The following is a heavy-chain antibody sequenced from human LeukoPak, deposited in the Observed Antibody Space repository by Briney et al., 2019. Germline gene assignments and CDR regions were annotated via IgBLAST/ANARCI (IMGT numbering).Heavy chain of an antibody. CDR1: GFSLSTSGVG. Sequence: SGPTLVKPTQTLTLTCTFSGFSLSTSGVGVGWIRQPPGKALEWLALIHWNDDKRYSPSLKSRLTITKDTSKNQVVLTMTNMDPVDTATYYCAHSTYYYDSSGYHFDYWGQGTLVTVSS. CDR2: IHWNDDK. J-gene: IGHJ4*02. CDR3: AHSTYYYDSSGYHFDY. V-gene: IGHV2-5*01. D-gene: IGHD3-22*01.